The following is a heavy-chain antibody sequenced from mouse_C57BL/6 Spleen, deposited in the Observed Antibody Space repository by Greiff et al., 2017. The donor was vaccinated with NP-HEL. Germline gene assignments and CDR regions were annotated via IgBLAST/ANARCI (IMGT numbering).Heavy chain of an antibody. D-gene: IGHD1-1*01. V-gene: IGHV5-17*01. CDR2: ISSGSSTI. Sequence: DVHLVESGGGLVKPGGSLKLSCAASGFTFSDYGMHWVRQAPEKGLEWVAYISSGSSTIYYADPVKGRFTISRDNAKTTLFLQMTSLRSEDTAMYYCARALYYGSSIFDAWGQGTTLTVSS. J-gene: IGHJ2*01. CDR3: ARALYYGSSIFDA. CDR1: GFTFSDYG.